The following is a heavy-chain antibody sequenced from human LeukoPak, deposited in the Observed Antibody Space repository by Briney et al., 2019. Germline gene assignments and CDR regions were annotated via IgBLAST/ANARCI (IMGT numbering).Heavy chain of an antibody. D-gene: IGHD4-17*01. CDR3: AETTVTTSRLLYYFDY. CDR2: IIPILGIA. J-gene: IGHJ4*02. CDR1: GGTFSSYA. Sequence: SVKVSCTASGGTFSSYAISWVRQAPGQGLEWMGGIIPILGIANYAQKFQGRVTITADKPTSTAYMELSSLRSEDTAVYYCAETTVTTSRLLYYFDYWGQGTLVTVSS. V-gene: IGHV1-69*10.